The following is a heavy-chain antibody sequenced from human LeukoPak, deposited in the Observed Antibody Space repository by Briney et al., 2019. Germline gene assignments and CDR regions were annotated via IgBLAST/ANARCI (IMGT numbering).Heavy chain of an antibody. CDR1: GYTFTSYG. CDR3: ARDPTNRRYSSFWFDP. Sequence: ASVKVSCKASGYTFTSYGISWVRQAPGQGLEWMGWISAYNGNTNYAQKLQGRVTMTTDTSTSTAYMELRSLRSDDTAVYYCARDPTNRRYSSFWFDPWGQGTLVTVSS. D-gene: IGHD6-19*01. CDR2: ISAYNGNT. J-gene: IGHJ5*02. V-gene: IGHV1-18*01.